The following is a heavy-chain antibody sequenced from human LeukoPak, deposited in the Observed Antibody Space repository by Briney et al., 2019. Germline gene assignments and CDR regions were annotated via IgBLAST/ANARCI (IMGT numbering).Heavy chain of an antibody. Sequence: GASVKVSCKASGGTFSSYAISWVRQAPGQGLEWMGGIIPIFGTANYTQKFQGRVTITTDESTSTAYMELSSLRSEDTAVYYCATEEYYDILTGKKGDWFDPWGQGTLVTVSS. CDR2: IIPIFGTA. CDR3: ATEEYYDILTGKKGDWFDP. D-gene: IGHD3-9*01. V-gene: IGHV1-69*05. J-gene: IGHJ5*02. CDR1: GGTFSSYA.